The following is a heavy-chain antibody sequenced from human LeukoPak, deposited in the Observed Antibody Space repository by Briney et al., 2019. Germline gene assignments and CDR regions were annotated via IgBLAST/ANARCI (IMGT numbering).Heavy chain of an antibody. CDR1: GGSISSSSYY. V-gene: IGHV4-39*01. D-gene: IGHD3-3*01. Sequence: SETLSLTCTVSGGSISSSSYYWGWIRQPPGKGLEWIGSIYYSGSTYYNPSLKSRVTIFVDTSKNQFSPKLSSVTAADTAVYYCARINYDFWSGYYTIDYWGQGTLVTVSS. CDR3: ARINYDFWSGYYTIDY. CDR2: IYYSGST. J-gene: IGHJ4*02.